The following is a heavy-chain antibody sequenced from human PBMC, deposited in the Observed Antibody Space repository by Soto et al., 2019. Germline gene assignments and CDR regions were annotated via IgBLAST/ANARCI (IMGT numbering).Heavy chain of an antibody. J-gene: IGHJ4*02. V-gene: IGHV3-30*03. D-gene: IGHD6-19*01. CDR1: GFAFTNYG. Sequence: LRLSCAASGFAFTNYGIHWVRQAPGKGLEWVAHISNDGSKKFYGDSVKGRFTISRDNSENTVYLQMTSLRPDDTAVFYCARDVAMPTGLGLGYWGQGTLVTVSS. CDR3: ARDVAMPTGLGLGY. CDR2: ISNDGSKK.